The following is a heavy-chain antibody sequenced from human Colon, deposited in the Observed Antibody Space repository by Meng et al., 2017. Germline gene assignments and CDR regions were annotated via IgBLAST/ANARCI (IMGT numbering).Heavy chain of an antibody. D-gene: IGHD4-17*01. CDR2: IDHFGIS. Sequence: QVQIQQGGAGLLKPSETLSLTCAVSGGSFSGFYWSWIRQPPGKGLEWIGEIDHFGISNYNSSLKGRLTMSVDTSKKQISLTLTSVTAADTAVHYCATGLRHGDWFDPWGPGTLVTVSS. V-gene: IGHV4-34*02. CDR3: ATGLRHGDWFDP. CDR1: GGSFSGFY. J-gene: IGHJ5*02.